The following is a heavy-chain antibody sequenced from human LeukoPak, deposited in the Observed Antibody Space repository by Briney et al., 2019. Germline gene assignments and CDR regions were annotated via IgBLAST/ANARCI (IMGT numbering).Heavy chain of an antibody. CDR3: ARDHLVRGVITY. Sequence: SETLSLTCTVSGGSISSSSYYWGWIRQPPGKGLERIGSIYYSGSTYYNPSLKSRVTMSVDTSKNQFSLKLSSVTAADTAVYYCARDHLVRGVITYWGQGTLVTVSS. CDR1: GGSISSSSYY. CDR2: IYYSGST. J-gene: IGHJ4*02. D-gene: IGHD3-10*01. V-gene: IGHV4-39*07.